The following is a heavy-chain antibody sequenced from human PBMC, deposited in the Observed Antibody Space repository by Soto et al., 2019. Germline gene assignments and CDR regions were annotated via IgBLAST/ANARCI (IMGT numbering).Heavy chain of an antibody. V-gene: IGHV3-74*01. CDR2: VKSDGSST. D-gene: IGHD6-13*01. CDR3: ASPQGIYQLDY. Sequence: GGSLRLSCVASGFTFSNYWMHWVRQAPGKGLVWVSRVKSDGSSTTYADSVKGRFTSSRGNAKNTLYLQMNSLRAEDTAVYYCASPQGIYQLDYWGQGTLVTVS. J-gene: IGHJ4*02. CDR1: GFTFSNYW.